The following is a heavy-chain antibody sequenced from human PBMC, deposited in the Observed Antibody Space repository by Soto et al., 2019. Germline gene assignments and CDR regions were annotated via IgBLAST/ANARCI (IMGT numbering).Heavy chain of an antibody. J-gene: IGHJ4*02. CDR1: GFTFSSYS. Sequence: GGSLRLSCAASGFTFSSYSMNWVRQAPGKGLEWVSSISSSSSYIYYADSVKGRFTISRDNAKNSLYLQMNSLRAEDTAVYYCARVNCGGDCYSFDYWGQGTLVTVSS. D-gene: IGHD2-21*01. CDR3: ARVNCGGDCYSFDY. V-gene: IGHV3-21*01. CDR2: ISSSSSYI.